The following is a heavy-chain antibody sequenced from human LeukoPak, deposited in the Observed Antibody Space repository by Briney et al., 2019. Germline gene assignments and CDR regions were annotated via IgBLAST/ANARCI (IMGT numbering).Heavy chain of an antibody. V-gene: IGHV4-39*07. Sequence: SETLSLTCTVSGGSISSSSYYWGWIRQPPGKGLEWIGSIYYSGSTNYNPSLKSRVSMSVDTSKNQFSLKLTSVTAADTAVYYCARVWSSSWYPLPDAFDIWGQGTMVTVSS. CDR1: GGSISSSSYY. D-gene: IGHD6-13*01. J-gene: IGHJ3*02. CDR2: IYYSGST. CDR3: ARVWSSSWYPLPDAFDI.